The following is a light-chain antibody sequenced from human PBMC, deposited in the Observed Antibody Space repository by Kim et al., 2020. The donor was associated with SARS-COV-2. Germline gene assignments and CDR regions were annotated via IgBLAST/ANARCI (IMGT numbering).Light chain of an antibody. CDR3: CSYAGSNTWV. V-gene: IGLV2-11*01. J-gene: IGLJ3*02. Sequence: GQSVTISCTGTSSDVGGYNSVAWYQQHPGKAPKLMIYDVNKRPSGVPDRFSGSKSGNTASLTISGLQAEDEADYSGCSYAGSNTWVFGGGTQLTVL. CDR2: DVN. CDR1: SSDVGGYNS.